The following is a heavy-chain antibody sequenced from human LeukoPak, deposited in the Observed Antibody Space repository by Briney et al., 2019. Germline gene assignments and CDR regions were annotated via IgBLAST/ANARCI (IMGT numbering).Heavy chain of an antibody. D-gene: IGHD3-10*02. J-gene: IGHJ6*04. CDR1: GFTFSNYE. CDR2: ISSSGSTI. Sequence: GGSLRLSCAASGFTFSNYEMNWVRQAPGKGLEWVSYISSSGSTIYYADSVKGRFTISRDNAKNSLYLQMNSLRAEDTAVYYCAELGITMIGGVWGKGTTVTVSS. V-gene: IGHV3-48*03. CDR3: AELGITMIGGV.